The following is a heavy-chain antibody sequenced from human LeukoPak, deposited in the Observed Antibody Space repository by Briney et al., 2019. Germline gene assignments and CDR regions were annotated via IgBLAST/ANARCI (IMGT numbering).Heavy chain of an antibody. CDR1: GGSFSGYY. J-gene: IGHJ6*03. D-gene: IGHD3-3*01. Sequence: SETLSLTCVVYGGSFSGYYWSWIRQPPGKGLEWIGEINHSGSTNYNPSLKSRVTISVDTSKNQLSLKLSSVTAADTAVYYCARGDFGVVMNYYYYYMEVWGKGTTVTVSS. CDR3: ARGDFGVVMNYYYYYMEV. CDR2: INHSGST. V-gene: IGHV4-34*01.